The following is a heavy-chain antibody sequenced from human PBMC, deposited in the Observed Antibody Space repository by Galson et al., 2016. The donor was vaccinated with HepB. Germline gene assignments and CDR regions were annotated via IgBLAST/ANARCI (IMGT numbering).Heavy chain of an antibody. CDR1: GFTFSSYT. CDR3: ATRYCSCGSCYSAAPGYWYFDL. D-gene: IGHD2-15*01. CDR2: ISSSSSSI. Sequence: SLRLSCAASGFTFSSYTMNWVRQAPGKGLEWVSYISSSSSSIYYADSVKGRFTISRDNAKNSLYLQMNGLRDEDTAVYYCATRYCSCGSCYSAAPGYWYFDLWGRGTLVTVSS. J-gene: IGHJ2*01. V-gene: IGHV3-48*02.